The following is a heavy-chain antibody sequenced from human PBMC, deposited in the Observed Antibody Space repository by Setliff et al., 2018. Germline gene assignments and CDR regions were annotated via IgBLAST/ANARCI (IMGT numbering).Heavy chain of an antibody. CDR3: RLAHCNDTTCEEALDY. CDR2: ISHSGST. Sequence: SEDPVPHLRRLWWAFNVYFWSWIRQPPGKGLEWIGEISHSGSTNYKPSLKSRVTMSVDKSKNQFSLNLNSVTAADTAVYYFRLAHCNDTTCEEALDYWSQGTLVTVSS. D-gene: IGHD1-1*01. V-gene: IGHV4-34*01. J-gene: IGHJ4*02. CDR1: WAFNVYF.